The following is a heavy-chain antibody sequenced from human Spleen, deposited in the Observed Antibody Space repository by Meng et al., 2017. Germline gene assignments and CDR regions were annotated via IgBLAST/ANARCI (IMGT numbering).Heavy chain of an antibody. Sequence: GESLKISCAASGFTFSSYEMNWVRQPPGKGLEWVSYISSSGSTIYYADSVKGRFTISRDNAENSLYLQMNSLRAEDTAVYYCMSHRGLWPDIWGQGTMVTVSS. V-gene: IGHV3-48*03. CDR3: MSHRGLWPDI. J-gene: IGHJ3*02. D-gene: IGHD4/OR15-4a*01. CDR1: GFTFSSYE. CDR2: ISSSGSTI.